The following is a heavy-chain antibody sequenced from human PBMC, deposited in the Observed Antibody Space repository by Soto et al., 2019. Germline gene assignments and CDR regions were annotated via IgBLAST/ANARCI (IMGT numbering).Heavy chain of an antibody. D-gene: IGHD6-6*01. CDR3: ARDVYSSSSFSLGY. CDR2: INPNSGGT. Sequence: ASVKVSCKASGYTFTGYYMHWVRQAPGQGLEWMGWINPNSGGTNYAQKFQGWVTMTRDTSISTAYMELSRLRSDDTAVYYCARDVYSSSSFSLGYWGQGTLVTVPS. J-gene: IGHJ4*02. V-gene: IGHV1-2*04. CDR1: GYTFTGYY.